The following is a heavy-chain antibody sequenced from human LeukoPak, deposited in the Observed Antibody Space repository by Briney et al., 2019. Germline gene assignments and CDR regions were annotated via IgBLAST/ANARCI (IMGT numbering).Heavy chain of an antibody. CDR1: GFTFSSYR. V-gene: IGHV3-23*01. J-gene: IGHJ3*02. D-gene: IGHD5-24*01. CDR3: ARDPRDGYNFRAFDI. CDR2: ISGSGGST. Sequence: GGSLRLSCEASGFTFSSYRMNWVRQGPGKGLEWVSAISGSGGSTYYADSVKGRFTISRDNSKNTLYLQMNSLRAEDTAVYYCARDPRDGYNFRAFDIWGQGTMVTVSS.